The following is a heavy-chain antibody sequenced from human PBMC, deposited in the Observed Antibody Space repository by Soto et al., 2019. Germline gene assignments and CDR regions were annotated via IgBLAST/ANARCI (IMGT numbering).Heavy chain of an antibody. D-gene: IGHD3-16*01. CDR1: FYTFTSSG. Sequence: GSAVKLSCKASFYTFTSSGRRWRLQAPGQGLEWMGWISAYNGNTNYAQKLQGRVTMTTDTSTSTAYMELRSLRSDDTAVYYCARGHKRRDYVFDYWGQRSLVPVSS. V-gene: IGHV1-18*01. CDR2: ISAYNGNT. CDR3: ARGHKRRDYVFDY. J-gene: IGHJ4*01.